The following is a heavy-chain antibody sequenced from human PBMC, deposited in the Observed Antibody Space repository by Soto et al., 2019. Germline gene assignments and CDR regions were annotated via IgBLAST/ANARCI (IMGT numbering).Heavy chain of an antibody. CDR3: ARDPYDYIWGYYYYMDV. CDR2: ISYDGSNK. J-gene: IGHJ6*03. CDR1: GFTFSSYA. V-gene: IGHV3-30-3*01. Sequence: PGGSLRLSCAASGFTFSSYAMHWVRQAPGKGLEWVAVISYDGSNKYYADSVKGRFTISRDNSKNTLYLQMNSLRAEDTAVYYCARDPYDYIWGYYYYMDVWGKGTTVTVSS. D-gene: IGHD3-16*01.